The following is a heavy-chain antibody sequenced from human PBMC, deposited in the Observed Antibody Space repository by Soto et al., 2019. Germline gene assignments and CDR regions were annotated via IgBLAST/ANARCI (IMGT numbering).Heavy chain of an antibody. CDR1: GGSISSSSYY. Sequence: QLQLQESGPGLVKPSETLSLTCTVSGGSISSSSYYWGWIGQPPGKGLDWIGSIFYSGSTYYNPSLKSRVTISVDTSKNHFSLKLSSVTAADTAVYYCARLRSDFWSGYQYYYYCYLDVWGKGTTVTVSS. CDR3: ARLRSDFWSGYQYYYYCYLDV. J-gene: IGHJ6*03. D-gene: IGHD3-3*01. CDR2: IFYSGST. V-gene: IGHV4-39*02.